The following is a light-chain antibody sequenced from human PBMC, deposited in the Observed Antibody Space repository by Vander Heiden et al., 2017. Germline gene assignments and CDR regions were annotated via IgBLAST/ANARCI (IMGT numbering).Light chain of an antibody. J-gene: IGLJ2*01. Sequence: QSVLPQPPSVSGAPGQRVTISCTGSSSNIGAGYDVHWYQQHPGTAPKLLIYGNSKRPSGVPDRFSGSKSGTSASLAITGLQAEDEADYYCQSYDSSLSVVFGGGTKLTVL. CDR1: SSNIGAGYD. CDR3: QSYDSSLSVV. CDR2: GNS. V-gene: IGLV1-40*01.